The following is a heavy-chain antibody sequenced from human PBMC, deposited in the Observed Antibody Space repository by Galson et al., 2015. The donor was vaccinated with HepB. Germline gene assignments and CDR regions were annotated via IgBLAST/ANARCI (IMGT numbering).Heavy chain of an antibody. CDR1: GFTFSDYY. CDR3: ASLLYSSSWYY. Sequence: SLRLSCAASGFTFSDYYMSWIRQAPGKGLEWVSYISSSGSTIYYADSVKGRFTISRDNAKNSLYLQMNSLRAEDTAMYYCASLLYSSSWYYWGQGTLVTVSS. J-gene: IGHJ4*02. V-gene: IGHV3-11*04. D-gene: IGHD6-13*01. CDR2: ISSSGSTI.